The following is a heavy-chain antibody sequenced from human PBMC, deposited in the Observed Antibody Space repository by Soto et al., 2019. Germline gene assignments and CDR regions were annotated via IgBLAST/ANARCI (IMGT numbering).Heavy chain of an antibody. J-gene: IGHJ6*02. CDR2: ISYDGSHK. CDR1: GFTFSTYA. CDR3: ARDMRNRGESYVRNMVV. D-gene: IGHD7-27*01. V-gene: IGHV3-30-3*01. Sequence: QEQLVESGGGVVQPGGSLRLSCTASGFTFSTYAIHWVRQAPGKGLEWVAVISYDGSHKYYADAVEGRFTISRDNSKNTLYLHMTGLSAEDTAVYFCARDMRNRGESYVRNMVVWGQGTTVTVSS.